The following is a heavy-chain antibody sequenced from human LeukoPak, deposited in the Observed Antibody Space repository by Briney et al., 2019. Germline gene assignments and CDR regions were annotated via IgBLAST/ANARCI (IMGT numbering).Heavy chain of an antibody. V-gene: IGHV3-30*18. D-gene: IGHD1-26*01. CDR1: GFXFSSYA. J-gene: IGHJ4*02. CDR2: ISSDGSDK. CDR3: AKERLGATTPNPDY. Sequence: GGSLRLSCAASGFXFSSYAISWVRQAPGKGREWVAVISSDGSDKYYTDSVKGRFTISRDNSKNTLYLQMSSLRADDTALYYCAKERLGATTPNPDYWGQGTLVTVSS.